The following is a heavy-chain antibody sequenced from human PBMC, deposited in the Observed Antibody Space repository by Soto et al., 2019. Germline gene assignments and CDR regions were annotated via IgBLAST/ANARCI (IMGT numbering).Heavy chain of an antibody. D-gene: IGHD4-17*01. J-gene: IGHJ3*01. CDR3: ARAGDSALTGTFDV. V-gene: IGHV4-4*02. Sequence: PSESLSLTCAVPVGSITSNNWWSCVRQPPGKGLEWIGEIYHSETTNYNPSLKSRVIVSVDKSKNQFSLNLYSVTAADTALYYCARAGDSALTGTFDVWGRGTMVTVSS. CDR2: IYHSETT. CDR1: VGSITSNNW.